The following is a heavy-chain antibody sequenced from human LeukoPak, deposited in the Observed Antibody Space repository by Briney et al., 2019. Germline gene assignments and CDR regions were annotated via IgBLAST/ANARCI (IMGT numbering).Heavy chain of an antibody. J-gene: IGHJ4*02. V-gene: IGHV3-23*01. CDR1: GFTFSSYA. D-gene: IGHD5-24*01. CDR3: AKVSVEMATSPIRGNFDY. CDR2: ISGSGGST. Sequence: GGSLRLSCAASGFTFSSYAMSWVRQAPGKGLEWVSAISGSGGSTYYADSVKGRFTISRDNSKNTLYLQMNSLRAEDTAVYYCAKVSVEMATSPIRGNFDYWGQGTLVTVSS.